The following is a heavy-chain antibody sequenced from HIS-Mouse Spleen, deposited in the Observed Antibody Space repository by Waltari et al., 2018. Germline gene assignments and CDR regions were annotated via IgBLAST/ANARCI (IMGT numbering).Heavy chain of an antibody. CDR2: IIPILGIA. V-gene: IGHV1-69*04. CDR1: GGTFSSYA. Sequence: QVQLVQSGAEVKKPGSSVKVSCKASGGTFSSYAISWLRKAPGQGLEWLGRIIPILGIANYAQKFQGRVTITADKSTSTAYMELSSLRSEDTAVYYCASGGAAASDYWGQGTLVTVSS. CDR3: ASGGAAASDY. D-gene: IGHD6-13*01. J-gene: IGHJ4*02.